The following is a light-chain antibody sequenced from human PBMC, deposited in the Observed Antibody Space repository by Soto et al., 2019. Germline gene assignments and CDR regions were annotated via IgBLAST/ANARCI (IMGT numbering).Light chain of an antibody. CDR2: DVT. V-gene: IGLV2-11*01. CDR1: SRDVGGYNY. CDR3: CSYAGNLAV. Sequence: QSVLTQPASVSGSPGQSITISCTGTSRDVGGYNYVSWYQQHPGKAPKLMMSDVTKRPSGVPDRFSGSKSGNTASLTISGLQAEDEADYYCCSYAGNLAVFGGGTKLTVL. J-gene: IGLJ2*01.